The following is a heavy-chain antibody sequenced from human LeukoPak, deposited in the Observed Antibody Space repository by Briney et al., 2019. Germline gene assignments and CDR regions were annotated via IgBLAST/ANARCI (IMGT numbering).Heavy chain of an antibody. CDR1: GFTFSSYG. Sequence: GGSLRLSCAASGFTFSSYGMHWVRQAPGKGLEWVAVISYDGSNKYYADPVKGRFTISRDNSKNTLYLQMNSLRAEDTAVYYCAKDLEAVTMIVPYWGQGTLVTVSS. V-gene: IGHV3-30*18. J-gene: IGHJ4*02. D-gene: IGHD3-22*01. CDR2: ISYDGSNK. CDR3: AKDLEAVTMIVPY.